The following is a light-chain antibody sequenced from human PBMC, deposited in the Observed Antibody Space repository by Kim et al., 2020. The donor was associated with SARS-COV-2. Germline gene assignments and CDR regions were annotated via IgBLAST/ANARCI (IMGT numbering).Light chain of an antibody. CDR3: CSYAGSSAFVL. J-gene: IGLJ3*02. V-gene: IGLV2-23*02. CDR1: SSDVGNYNF. Sequence: QSALTQPASVSGSPGQSITMSCTGTSSDVGNYNFVSWYQQHPGKVPKLMIYEFSQRPSGVSTRFSGSKSGNTASLTISGLQGEDEADYYCCSYAGSSAFVLFGGGTQLTVL. CDR2: EFS.